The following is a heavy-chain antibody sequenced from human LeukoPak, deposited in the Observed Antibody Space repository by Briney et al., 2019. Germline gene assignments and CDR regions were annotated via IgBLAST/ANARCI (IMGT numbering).Heavy chain of an antibody. J-gene: IGHJ5*02. Sequence: GGSLRLSCAASGFTFSSYGMHWVRQAPGKGLEWVAFIRYDGSNKYYADSVKGRLTISRDNSKNTLYLQMNSLRAEDTAVYYCAKDLDQHSSSWYDHWGKGTLVTVSS. V-gene: IGHV3-30*02. D-gene: IGHD6-13*01. CDR3: AKDLDQHSSSWYDH. CDR1: GFTFSSYG. CDR2: IRYDGSNK.